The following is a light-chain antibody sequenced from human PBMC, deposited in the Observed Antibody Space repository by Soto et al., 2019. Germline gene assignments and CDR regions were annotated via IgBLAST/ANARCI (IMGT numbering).Light chain of an antibody. V-gene: IGLV2-11*01. CDR1: SSDVGGYNY. CDR3: CSYAGSSTHV. Sequence: QSALTQPHSVSGSPGQSVTISCTGTSSDVGGYNYVSWYQHHPGKAPKLIIYDVSERPSGVPDRFSGSKSGNTGNTASLTISGPQAEDEADYYCCSYAGSSTHVFGSGTKVTVL. CDR2: DVS. J-gene: IGLJ1*01.